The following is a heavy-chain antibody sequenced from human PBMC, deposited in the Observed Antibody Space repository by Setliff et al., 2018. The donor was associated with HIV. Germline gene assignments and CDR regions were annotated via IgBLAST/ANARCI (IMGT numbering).Heavy chain of an antibody. J-gene: IGHJ4*02. CDR3: AKEAVSGTYFGSGFDY. CDR2: IDQDGSEK. CDR1: GFTFSTYW. V-gene: IGHV3-7*03. Sequence: GGSLRLSCAASGFTFSTYWMIWVRQAPGKGLEWVANIDQDGSEKNYVDSVKGRFTISRDNAENSLYLQMNSLTTEDTALYYCAKEAVSGTYFGSGFDYWGQGTLVTVSS. D-gene: IGHD1-26*01.